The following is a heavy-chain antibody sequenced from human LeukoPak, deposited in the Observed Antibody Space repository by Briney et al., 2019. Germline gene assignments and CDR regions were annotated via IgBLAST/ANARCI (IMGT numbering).Heavy chain of an antibody. CDR1: GFTFSSYA. CDR2: ISGSGGST. J-gene: IGHJ4*02. V-gene: IGHV3-23*01. CDR3: AKGSRGGNTENDY. D-gene: IGHD4-23*01. Sequence: GGSLRLSCAASGFTFSSYATSWVRQAPGKGLEWVSAISGSGGSTYYADSVKGRFTISRDNSKNTLYLQMNSLRAEDTAVYYCAKGSRGGNTENDYWGQGTLVTVSS.